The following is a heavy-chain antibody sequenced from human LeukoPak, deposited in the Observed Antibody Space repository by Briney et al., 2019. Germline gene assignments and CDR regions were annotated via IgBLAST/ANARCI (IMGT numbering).Heavy chain of an antibody. J-gene: IGHJ6*03. CDR1: GFTFSSYS. Sequence: GGSLRLSCAASGFTFSSYSMNWVRQAPGKGLEWVSTISGSGGSTYYADSVKGRFTISRDNSKNMLYLQMNSLRAEDTAVYYCAKTPYYDFWNYMDVWGKGTTVTVSS. D-gene: IGHD3-3*01. V-gene: IGHV3-23*01. CDR3: AKTPYYDFWNYMDV. CDR2: ISGSGGST.